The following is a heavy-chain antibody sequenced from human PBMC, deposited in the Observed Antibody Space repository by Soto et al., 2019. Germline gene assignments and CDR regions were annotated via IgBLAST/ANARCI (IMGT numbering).Heavy chain of an antibody. CDR3: ATAGNYDSSGRDF. Sequence: GASVKVSCKASGYTFTSYAMHWVRQAPGQRLEWMGWINAGNGNTKYSQKFQGRVTITRDTSASTAYMELSSLRSDDTAVYYCATAGNYDSSGRDFWGQGTLVTVSS. CDR1: GYTFTSYA. V-gene: IGHV1-3*01. CDR2: INAGNGNT. J-gene: IGHJ4*02. D-gene: IGHD3-22*01.